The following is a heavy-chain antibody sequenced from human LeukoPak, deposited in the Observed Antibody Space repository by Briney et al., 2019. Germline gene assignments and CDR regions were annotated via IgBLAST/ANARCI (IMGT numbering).Heavy chain of an antibody. CDR3: ARAPTAYDA. CDR1: EFSVGSNY. J-gene: IGHJ5*02. Sequence: GGSLRLSCAASEFSVGSNYMTWVRQAPGKGLEYVSAISTNGYNTYYANSVKGRFTISRDNSKNTLYLQMGSLRVEDMAVYYCARAPTAYDAWGQGTLVTVSS. D-gene: IGHD5-12*01. CDR2: ISTNGYNT. V-gene: IGHV3-64*01.